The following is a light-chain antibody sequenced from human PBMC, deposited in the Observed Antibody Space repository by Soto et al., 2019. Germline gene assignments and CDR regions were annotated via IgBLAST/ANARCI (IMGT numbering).Light chain of an antibody. V-gene: IGLV1-44*01. Sequence: QSVLTQPPSASGTPGQRVTISCSGSHSNIGIHPVNWYQLLPGTAPKLLLYKDTQRPSGVPDRFSGSKSGTSASLAISGLQYEDEGDYYCAAWEDSLFGPVFGGGTKVPVL. CDR2: KDT. CDR1: HSNIGIHP. CDR3: AAWEDSLFGPV. J-gene: IGLJ3*02.